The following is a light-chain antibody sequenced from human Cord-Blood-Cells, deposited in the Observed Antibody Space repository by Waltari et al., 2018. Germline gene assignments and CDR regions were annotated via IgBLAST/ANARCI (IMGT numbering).Light chain of an antibody. CDR2: RNN. Sequence: QSVLTQPPSASGTPGPRVTISCSGSSSNIGSNYVYWYQQLPGTAPKHLIYRNNQRPSGVPDRVSGSKSGTSASLAISGLRSEDEANYYCAAWDDSLSGVVFGGGTKLTVL. CDR3: AAWDDSLSGVV. J-gene: IGLJ2*01. V-gene: IGLV1-47*01. CDR1: SSNIGSNY.